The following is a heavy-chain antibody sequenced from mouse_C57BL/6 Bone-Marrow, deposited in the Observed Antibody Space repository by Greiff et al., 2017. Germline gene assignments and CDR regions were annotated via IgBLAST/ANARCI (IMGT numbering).Heavy chain of an antibody. J-gene: IGHJ1*03. CDR3: ARSGGYYAHWYFDV. Sequence: EVQLQQSGPELVKPGASVKIPCKASGYTFTDYNMDWVKQSHGKSLEWIGDINPNNGGTIYNQKFKGKATLTVDKSSSTAYMELRSLTSEDTAVYYCARSGGYYAHWYFDVWGTGTTVTVSS. CDR1: GYTFTDYN. D-gene: IGHD2-3*01. V-gene: IGHV1-18*01. CDR2: INPNNGGT.